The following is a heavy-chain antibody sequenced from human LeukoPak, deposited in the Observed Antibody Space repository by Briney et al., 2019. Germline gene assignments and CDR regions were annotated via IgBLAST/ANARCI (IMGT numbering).Heavy chain of an antibody. V-gene: IGHV4-34*01. CDR3: ARGRRDGYNPRWFDP. D-gene: IGHD5-24*01. CDR1: GGSFSGYY. J-gene: IGHJ5*02. Sequence: SETLSLTCAVDGGSFSGYYWSWIRQPPGKGLEWIGEINHSGSTNYNPSLKSRVTISVDTSKNQFSLKLSSVTAADTAVYYCARGRRDGYNPRWFDPWGQGTLVTVSS. CDR2: INHSGST.